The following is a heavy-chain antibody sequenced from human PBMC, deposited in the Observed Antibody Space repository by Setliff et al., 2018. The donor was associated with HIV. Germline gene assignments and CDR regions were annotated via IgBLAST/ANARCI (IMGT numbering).Heavy chain of an antibody. D-gene: IGHD2-21*01. CDR3: ARDVGDCFSGY. CDR2: ISAYNGNT. V-gene: IGHV1-18*01. J-gene: IGHJ4*02. CDR1: GYSFTRNF. Sequence: GASVKVSCKASGYSFTRNFVHWVRQAPGQRLEWMGWISAYNGNTNYAQKLQGRVTMTTDTSTSTAYMELRSLRSDDTAVYYCARDVGDCFSGYWGQGTLVTVSS.